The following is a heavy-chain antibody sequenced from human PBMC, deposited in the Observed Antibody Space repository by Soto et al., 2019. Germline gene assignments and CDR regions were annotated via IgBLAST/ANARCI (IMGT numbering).Heavy chain of an antibody. Sequence: GASVKVSCKASGYTFTSYGISWVRQAPGQWLEWMGWISAYNGNTNYAQKLQGRVTMTTDTSTSTAYMELRSLRSDDTAVYYCVRDSPTGSTYSGYDGIDCWGQGPLVTVSS. D-gene: IGHD5-12*01. CDR2: ISAYNGNT. J-gene: IGHJ4*02. V-gene: IGHV1-18*01. CDR3: VRDSPTGSTYSGYDGIDC. CDR1: GYTFTSYG.